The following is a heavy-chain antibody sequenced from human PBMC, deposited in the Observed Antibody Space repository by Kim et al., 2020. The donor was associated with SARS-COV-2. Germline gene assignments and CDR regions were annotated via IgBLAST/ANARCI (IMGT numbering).Heavy chain of an antibody. CDR1: GGSISSGGYY. D-gene: IGHD3-16*02. J-gene: IGHJ3*02. CDR3: AXXXXXITFGGVIVDXXXI. CDR2: IYYSGST. V-gene: IGHV4-31*03. Sequence: SETLSLTCTVSGGSISSGGYYWSWIRQHPGKGLEWIGYIYYSGSTYYNPSLKXRVXXXXDTSKNQFSLKXXXXTAXDTAVYYCAXXXXXITFGGVIVDXXXIWGXXXXVTVS.